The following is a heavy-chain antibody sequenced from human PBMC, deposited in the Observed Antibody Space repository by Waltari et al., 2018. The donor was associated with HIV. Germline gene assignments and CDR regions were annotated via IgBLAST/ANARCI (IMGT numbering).Heavy chain of an antibody. CDR1: GYTFTDYY. CDR2: INPNSGDT. J-gene: IGHJ4*02. CDR3: ARDDIEAVTGTGFF. Sequence: QVQLVQSGAELKKPGASVKVSCKASGYTFTDYYIHWVRQAPGQGLEWMGRINPNSGDTNYAQRFQGRVTVTSDTSISTAYMELSRLRSDDTAVYYCARDDIEAVTGTGFFWGQGTLVTVSS. V-gene: IGHV1-2*06. D-gene: IGHD6-19*01.